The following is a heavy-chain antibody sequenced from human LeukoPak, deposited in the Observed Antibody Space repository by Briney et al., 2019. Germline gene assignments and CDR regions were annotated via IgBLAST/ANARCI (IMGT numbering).Heavy chain of an antibody. CDR1: GYTFTSYA. V-gene: IGHV7-4-1*02. J-gene: IGHJ6*03. CDR3: ARGVGDSDYYYYMDV. D-gene: IGHD2-21*02. Sequence: ASVKVSCKASGYTFTSYAMNWVRQAPGQGLEWMGWVNTNTGNPTYAQGFTGRFVFSLDTSVSTAYLQISSLKAEDTAVYYCARGVGDSDYYYYMDVWGKGTTVTVSS. CDR2: VNTNTGNP.